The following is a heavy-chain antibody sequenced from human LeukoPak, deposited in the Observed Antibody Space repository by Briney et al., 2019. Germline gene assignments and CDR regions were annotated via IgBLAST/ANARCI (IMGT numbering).Heavy chain of an antibody. CDR3: ATPKPHSGYYNHFDY. Sequence: GASVKVSCKVSGYTLTELSMHWVRQAPGKGLEWMGGFDPEDGETIYAQKFQGRVTMTEDTSTDTAYMGLSSLRSEDTAVYYCATPKPHSGYYNHFDYWGQGTLVTVSS. J-gene: IGHJ4*02. D-gene: IGHD3-22*01. CDR1: GYTLTELS. V-gene: IGHV1-24*01. CDR2: FDPEDGET.